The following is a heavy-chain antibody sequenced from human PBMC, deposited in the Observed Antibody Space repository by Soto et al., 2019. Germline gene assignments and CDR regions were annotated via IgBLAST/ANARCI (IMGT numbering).Heavy chain of an antibody. CDR1: GGTFSSYA. CDR3: ARSGPSPNWFDP. D-gene: IGHD2-2*01. Sequence: ASVKVSCKASGGTFSSYAISWVRQAPGQGLEWMGGIIPIFGTANYAQKFQGRVTITADESTSTAYMELSSLRSEDTAVYYCARSGPSPNWFDPSGQRTLVTVSS. CDR2: IIPIFGTA. V-gene: IGHV1-69*13. J-gene: IGHJ5*02.